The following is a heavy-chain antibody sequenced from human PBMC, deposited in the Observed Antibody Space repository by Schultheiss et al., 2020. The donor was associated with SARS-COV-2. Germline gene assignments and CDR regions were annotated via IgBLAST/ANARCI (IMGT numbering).Heavy chain of an antibody. CDR1: GFTFSSSW. CDR3: ARGGFSGFWSGYSHYYYGMDV. J-gene: IGHJ6*02. D-gene: IGHD3-3*01. CDR2: IKCDGSEK. Sequence: GGSLRLSCAASGFTFSSSWMHWVCQAPEKGLEWVADIKCDGSEKYYVDSVKGRLTISRDNAKNSLYLQMNSLRAEDTAVYYCARGGFSGFWSGYSHYYYGMDVWGQGTTVTVSS. V-gene: IGHV3-52*01.